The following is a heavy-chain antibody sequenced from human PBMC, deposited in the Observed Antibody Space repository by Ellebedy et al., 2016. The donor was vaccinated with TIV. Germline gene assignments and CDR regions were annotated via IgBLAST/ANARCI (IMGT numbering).Heavy chain of an antibody. V-gene: IGHV3-64D*06. CDR2: ISSNGGST. Sequence: PGGSLRLSCSASGFTFSSYALHWVRQAPGKGLEYVSAISSNGGSTYYTDSVKGRFTISRDNSKNTLYLQMSSLRAEDTAVYYCVKEGKVGANRDRFYYWGQGTLVSVSS. CDR1: GFTFSSYA. D-gene: IGHD1-26*01. J-gene: IGHJ4*02. CDR3: VKEGKVGANRDRFYY.